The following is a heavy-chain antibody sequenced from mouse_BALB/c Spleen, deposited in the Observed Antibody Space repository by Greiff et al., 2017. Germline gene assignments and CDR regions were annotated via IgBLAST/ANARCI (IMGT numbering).Heavy chain of an antibody. J-gene: IGHJ4*01. CDR2: IDPYNGGT. CDR1: GYTFTSYV. CDR3: ARPYYYGSSYDAMDY. D-gene: IGHD1-1*01. Sequence: EVQLQQSGPELVKPGASVKMSCKASGYTFTSYVMHWVKQKPGQGLEWIGYIDPYNGGTSYNQKFKGKATLTVDKSSSTAYMHLNSLTSEDSAVYYCARPYYYGSSYDAMDYWGQGTSVTVSS. V-gene: IGHV1-14*01.